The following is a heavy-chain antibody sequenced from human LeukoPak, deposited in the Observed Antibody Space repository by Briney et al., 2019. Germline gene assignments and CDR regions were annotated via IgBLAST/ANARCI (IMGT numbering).Heavy chain of an antibody. CDR2: IYYSGST. Sequence: SETLSLTCTVSGDSVSSGSYYWSWIRQPPGKGLELIGYIYYSGSTKYNPSLQSRVTISLDTSKNQFSLRLSSVTAADTAVYYCARIINGAFDIWGQGTMVTVSS. CDR1: GDSVSSGSYY. D-gene: IGHD2-8*01. V-gene: IGHV4-61*01. J-gene: IGHJ3*02. CDR3: ARIINGAFDI.